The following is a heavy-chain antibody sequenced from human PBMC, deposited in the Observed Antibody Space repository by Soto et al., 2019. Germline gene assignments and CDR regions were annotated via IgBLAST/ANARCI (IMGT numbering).Heavy chain of an antibody. CDR1: GGSFSGYY. J-gene: IGHJ4*02. Sequence: SETLSLTCAVYGGSFSGYYWSWIRQPPGKGLEWIGEINHSGSTNYNPSLKSRVTISVDTSKNQFSLKLSSVTAADTAVFYFARLRCSSTSCYSYFDYWGQGTLVTVSS. V-gene: IGHV4-34*01. D-gene: IGHD2-2*01. CDR3: ARLRCSSTSCYSYFDY. CDR2: INHSGST.